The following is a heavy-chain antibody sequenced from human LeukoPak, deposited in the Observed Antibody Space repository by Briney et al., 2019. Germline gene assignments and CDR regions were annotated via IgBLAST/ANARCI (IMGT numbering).Heavy chain of an antibody. V-gene: IGHV3-21*01. CDR2: ISTSSSYI. D-gene: IGHD4-23*01. CDR1: GFTFSSYW. CDR3: ARDGDTVLTRGYYYYMDV. J-gene: IGHJ6*03. Sequence: GGSLRLSCAASGFTFSSYWMHWVRQGPGKGLEWVSSISTSSSYIYYADSVKGRFTISRDNAKKSLYLQMNSLRAEDTAVYYCARDGDTVLTRGYYYYMDVWGKGTTVTVSS.